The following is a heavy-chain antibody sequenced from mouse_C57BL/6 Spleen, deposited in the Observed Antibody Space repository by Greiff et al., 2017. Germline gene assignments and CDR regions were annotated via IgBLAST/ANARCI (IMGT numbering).Heavy chain of an antibody. Sequence: QVQLKESGAELVRPGASVTLSCKASGYTFTDYEMHWVKQTPVHGLEWIGAIDPETGGTAYNQKFKGKAILTADKSSSTAYMELRSLTSEDSAVYYCTRGDSNSFDYWGQGTTLTVSS. J-gene: IGHJ2*01. D-gene: IGHD2-5*01. CDR2: IDPETGGT. CDR1: GYTFTDYE. CDR3: TRGDSNSFDY. V-gene: IGHV1-15*01.